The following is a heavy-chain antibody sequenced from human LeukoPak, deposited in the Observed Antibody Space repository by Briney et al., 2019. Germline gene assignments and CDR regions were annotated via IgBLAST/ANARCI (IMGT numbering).Heavy chain of an antibody. D-gene: IGHD5-18*01. CDR1: GGTFSSYA. CDR2: INPNSGGT. J-gene: IGHJ4*02. V-gene: IGHV1-2*02. CDR3: ARDATAMGYDFDY. Sequence: ASVKVSCKASGGTFSSYAISWVRQAPGQGLEWMGWINPNSGGTNHAQKFQGRVTMTRDTSISTAYMELSRLRSDDTAVYYCARDATAMGYDFDYWGQGTLVTVSS.